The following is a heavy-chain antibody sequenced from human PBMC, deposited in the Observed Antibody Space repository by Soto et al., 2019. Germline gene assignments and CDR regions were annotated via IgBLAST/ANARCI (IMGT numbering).Heavy chain of an antibody. CDR1: GFTFSSYW. Sequence: EVQLVESGGGLVQPGGSLRLSCAASGFTFSSYWMHWVRQAPGKGLVWVSRINSDGSSTSYADSVKGRFTISRDNAKNTLYLQMNSLRAEDTAVYYCARGEDDFWSGYSGDNWFDPWGQGTLVTVSS. CDR2: INSDGSST. D-gene: IGHD3-3*01. J-gene: IGHJ5*02. CDR3: ARGEDDFWSGYSGDNWFDP. V-gene: IGHV3-74*01.